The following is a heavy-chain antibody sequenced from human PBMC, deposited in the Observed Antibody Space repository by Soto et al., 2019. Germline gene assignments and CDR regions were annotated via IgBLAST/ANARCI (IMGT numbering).Heavy chain of an antibody. D-gene: IGHD6-13*01. CDR2: IIPIFGTA. Sequence: QVQLVQSGAEAKKPGSSVKVSCKASGGTFSSYAIRWVRQAPGQGLEWMGGIIPIFGTANYAQKFQGRVTITADESTSTAYMELSSLRSEDTAVYYCGTGGEQQLVLGYWGQGTLVTVSS. V-gene: IGHV1-69*01. CDR3: GTGGEQQLVLGY. J-gene: IGHJ4*02. CDR1: GGTFSSYA.